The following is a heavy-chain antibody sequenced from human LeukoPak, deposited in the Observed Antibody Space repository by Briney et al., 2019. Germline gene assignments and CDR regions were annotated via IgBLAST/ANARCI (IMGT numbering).Heavy chain of an antibody. D-gene: IGHD2-2*01. CDR3: ARGLRSTRFYYYGMDV. V-gene: IGHV1-8*01. J-gene: IGHJ6*02. CDR2: MNPNSGNT. Sequence: ASVKVSCKASGYTFTSYDINWARQATGQGLEGMGWMNPNSGNTGYAQKFQGRVTMTGNTSISTAYMELSSLRSEDTAVYYCARGLRSTRFYYYGMDVWGQGTTVTVSS. CDR1: GYTFTSYD.